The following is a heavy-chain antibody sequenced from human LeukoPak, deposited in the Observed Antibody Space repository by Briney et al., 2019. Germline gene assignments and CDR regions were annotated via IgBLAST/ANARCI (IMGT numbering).Heavy chain of an antibody. V-gene: IGHV4-61*02. D-gene: IGHD3-22*01. Sequence: PSQTLSLTCTVSGGSISSGSYYWSWLRQPAGKGLEWIGRIYTSGSTNYNPSLKSRVTISVDTSKNQFSLKLSSVTAADTAVYYCAKGYDLYYDSSGYTRWGQGTLVTVSS. CDR3: AKGYDLYYDSSGYTR. CDR1: GGSISSGSYY. J-gene: IGHJ4*02. CDR2: IYTSGST.